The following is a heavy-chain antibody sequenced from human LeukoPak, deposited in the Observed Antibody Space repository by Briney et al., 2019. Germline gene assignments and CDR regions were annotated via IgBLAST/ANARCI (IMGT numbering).Heavy chain of an antibody. J-gene: IGHJ4*02. V-gene: IGHV1-2*02. D-gene: IGHD3-3*01. Sequence: ASVKVSCKASGYTFTGYYMYWVRRAPGQGLEWMGWINPNRGGTKFAQKFQGRVTMTSDTSINTAYMELNRLTSDDTAVYYCARGNEIFGVETIKTRLDWWGQGTLVTVSS. CDR1: GYTFTGYY. CDR3: ARGNEIFGVETIKTRLDW. CDR2: INPNRGGT.